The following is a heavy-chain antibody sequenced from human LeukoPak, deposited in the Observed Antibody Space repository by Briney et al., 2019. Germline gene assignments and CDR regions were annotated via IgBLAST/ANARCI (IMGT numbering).Heavy chain of an antibody. D-gene: IGHD3-16*02. Sequence: SETLSLTCTVSGGSSSSGIYYWSWIRQPAGKGLEWIGRIYSSGNTNYNPSLKSRVTISVDTSKNQFSLKLSSVTAADTAMYYCGRDLNGVTDPWGQGTLVTVSS. CDR2: IYSSGNT. J-gene: IGHJ5*02. V-gene: IGHV4-61*02. CDR3: GRDLNGVTDP. CDR1: GGSSSSGIYY.